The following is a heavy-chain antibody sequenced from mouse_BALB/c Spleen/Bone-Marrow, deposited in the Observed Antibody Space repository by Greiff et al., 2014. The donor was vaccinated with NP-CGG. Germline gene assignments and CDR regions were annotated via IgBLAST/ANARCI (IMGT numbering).Heavy chain of an antibody. J-gene: IGHJ1*01. CDR1: GYTFTNYW. V-gene: IGHV1S41*01. CDR2: IAPGSGST. CDR3: ARERYGYDGWYFDV. Sequence: DLVKPGASVKLSCKASGYTFTNYWINWIKQRPGQGLEWIGRIAPGSGSTYYNEMFKGKTTLTVDTSSSTAYIQLSSLSSEDSDVYFCARERYGYDGWYFDVWGAGTTVTGSS. D-gene: IGHD2-2*01.